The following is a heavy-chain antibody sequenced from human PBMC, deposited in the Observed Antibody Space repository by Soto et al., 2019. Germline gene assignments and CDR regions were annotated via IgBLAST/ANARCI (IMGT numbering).Heavy chain of an antibody. CDR2: ISYDGSNK. V-gene: IGHV3-30*18. J-gene: IGHJ6*02. CDR3: AKEPVEGYCSSTSCYAGYYYYYGMDV. D-gene: IGHD2-2*01. Sequence: TGGSLRLSCAASGFTFSSYGMHWVRQAPGKGLEWVAVISYDGSNKYYADSVKGRFTISRDNSKNTLYLQMNSLRAEDTAVYYCAKEPVEGYCSSTSCYAGYYYYYGMDVWGQGTTVTVSS. CDR1: GFTFSSYG.